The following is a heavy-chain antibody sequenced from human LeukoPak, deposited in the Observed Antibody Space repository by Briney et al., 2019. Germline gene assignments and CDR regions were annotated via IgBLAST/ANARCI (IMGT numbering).Heavy chain of an antibody. CDR2: ISSSSSYI. CDR3: AREMDYSIDY. Sequence: TGRSLRLSCPPSAFTFSSYSMNSVSQAPGKWLEWVSSISSSSSYIYYADSVKGRFSLSRNHAKNSMYLQTDSLRAGDTAVYYCAREMDYSIDYWGQGTLVTVSS. J-gene: IGHJ4*02. CDR1: AFTFSSYS. V-gene: IGHV3-21*01. D-gene: IGHD4-11*01.